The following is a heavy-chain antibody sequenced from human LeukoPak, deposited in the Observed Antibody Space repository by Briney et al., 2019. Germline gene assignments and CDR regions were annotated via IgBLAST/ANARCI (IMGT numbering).Heavy chain of an antibody. D-gene: IGHD1-1*01. V-gene: IGHV3-23*01. CDR2: ISGSGGRI. Sequence: GGSLRLSCAASGFTFTSYSMSWVRQAPGKGLEWVSSISGSGGRIDYADSVKGRFTISRDNSKNTLSLQMNSLTAEDTAVYYCAKNPRLEGWIYFDSWGQGILVTVSS. CDR3: AKNPRLEGWIYFDS. J-gene: IGHJ4*02. CDR1: GFTFTSYS.